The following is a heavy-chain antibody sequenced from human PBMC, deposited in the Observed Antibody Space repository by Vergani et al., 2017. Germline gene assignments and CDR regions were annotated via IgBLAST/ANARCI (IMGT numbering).Heavy chain of an antibody. D-gene: IGHD1-14*01. J-gene: IGHJ3*02. Sequence: QVQLVQSGAEVKKPGASVKVSCKASGYTFTGNYMHWVRQAPGQGLEWMGWINPNSGCTNYAQKFQGRVTMTRDTSISTAYMELSRLRCDDTAVYYCASSNWNHVRPIYAFDIWGQGTMVTVSS. CDR3: ASSNWNHVRPIYAFDI. CDR2: INPNSGCT. CDR1: GYTFTGNY. V-gene: IGHV1-2*02.